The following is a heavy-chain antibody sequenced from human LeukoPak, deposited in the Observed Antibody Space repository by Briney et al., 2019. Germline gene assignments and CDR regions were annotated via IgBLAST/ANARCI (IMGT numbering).Heavy chain of an antibody. V-gene: IGHV3-23*01. CDR3: AKQLGYCSDGSCYFPH. D-gene: IGHD2-15*01. J-gene: IGHJ1*01. Sequence: GGSLRLSCAASGFAFSSSAMSWVRQAPGKGLEWVSAISNNGGYTYYADTVQGRFTISRDNSKSTLCLQMNSLRAEDTAVYYCAKQLGYCSDGSCYFPHWGQGTLVTVSS. CDR2: ISNNGGYT. CDR1: GFAFSSSA.